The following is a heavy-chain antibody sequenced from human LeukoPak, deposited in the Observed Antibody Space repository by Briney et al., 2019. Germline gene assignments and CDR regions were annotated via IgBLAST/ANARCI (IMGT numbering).Heavy chain of an antibody. D-gene: IGHD6-19*01. V-gene: IGHV1-2*02. CDR1: GYTFTGYY. J-gene: IGHJ5*02. CDR2: IDPNSGGT. Sequence: ASMKVSCKASGYTFTGYYMNWVRQAPGQGLEWMGWIDPNSGGTNYAQKFQGRVTMTRDTSTSTAYMELSRLRSDDTAVYYCARVEGSYSSRNWFDPWGQGTLVTVSS. CDR3: ARVEGSYSSRNWFDP.